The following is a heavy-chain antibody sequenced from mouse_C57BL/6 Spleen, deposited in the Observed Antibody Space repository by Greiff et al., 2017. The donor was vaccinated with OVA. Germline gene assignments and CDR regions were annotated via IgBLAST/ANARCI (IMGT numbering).Heavy chain of an antibody. Sequence: VQGVESGPGLVAPSQSLSITCTVSGFSLTSYAISWVRQPPGKGLEWLGVIWTGGGTNYNSALKSRLSISKDNSKSQVFLKMNSLQTDDTARYYCARRTDSSGYYFDYWGQGTTLTVSS. CDR3: ARRTDSSGYYFDY. V-gene: IGHV2-9-1*01. J-gene: IGHJ2*01. D-gene: IGHD3-2*02. CDR2: IWTGGGT. CDR1: GFSLTSYA.